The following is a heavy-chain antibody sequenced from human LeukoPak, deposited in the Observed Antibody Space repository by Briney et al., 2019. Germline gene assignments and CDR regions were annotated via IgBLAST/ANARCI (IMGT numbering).Heavy chain of an antibody. D-gene: IGHD6-19*01. Sequence: PGGSLRLSCAASGFTFSSYSMNWVRQAPGKGLEWVSSISSSSSYIYYADSVKGRFTISRDNAKNSLYLQMNSLRAEDTAVYYCARDTRAVAGSYYYYGMDVWGQGTTVTVSS. CDR2: ISSSSSYI. CDR1: GFTFSSYS. J-gene: IGHJ6*02. CDR3: ARDTRAVAGSYYYYGMDV. V-gene: IGHV3-21*01.